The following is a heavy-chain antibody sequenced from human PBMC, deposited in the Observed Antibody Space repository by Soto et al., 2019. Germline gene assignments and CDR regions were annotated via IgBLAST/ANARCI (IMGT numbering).Heavy chain of an antibody. CDR3: ARRDGYNFDY. J-gene: IGHJ4*02. CDR1: GFIFSNYA. V-gene: IGHV3-64*01. D-gene: IGHD5-12*01. Sequence: VQLVESGGGLVQPGGSLRRSCAASGFIFSNYAMHWVRQAPGKGLEYVSAINSHGDSTYYANSVKGRFTISRDNSKNTLYLQMGSLRTEDMAVYYCARRDGYNFDYWGQGTLVTVSS. CDR2: INSHGDST.